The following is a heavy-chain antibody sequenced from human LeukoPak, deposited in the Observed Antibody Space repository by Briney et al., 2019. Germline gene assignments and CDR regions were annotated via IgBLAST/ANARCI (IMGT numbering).Heavy chain of an antibody. CDR1: DDSFSSHY. CDR2: ISYIGST. Sequence: SETLSLTCAVSDDSFSSHYWTWIRQPPGKGLEWIGYISYIGSTNYNPSLKSRVTISIDTSKNQFSLKLSSVTAADTAVYYCARDLVTATKGFDIWGQGTMVSVSS. D-gene: IGHD4-17*01. CDR3: ARDLVTATKGFDI. V-gene: IGHV4-59*11. J-gene: IGHJ3*02.